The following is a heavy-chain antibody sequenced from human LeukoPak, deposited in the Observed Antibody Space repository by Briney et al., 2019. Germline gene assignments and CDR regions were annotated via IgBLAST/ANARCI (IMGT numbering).Heavy chain of an antibody. CDR3: ASFSSGWYNDY. V-gene: IGHV4-61*02. D-gene: IGHD6-19*01. CDR2: IYTSGST. Sequence: SETLSLTCTVSGGSISSGSYYWRWIRQPAGKGLEWIGRIYTSGSTNYNPSLKSRVTISVDTSKNQFSLKLSSVTAADTAVYYCASFSSGWYNDYWGQGTLVTVSS. J-gene: IGHJ4*02. CDR1: GGSISSGSYY.